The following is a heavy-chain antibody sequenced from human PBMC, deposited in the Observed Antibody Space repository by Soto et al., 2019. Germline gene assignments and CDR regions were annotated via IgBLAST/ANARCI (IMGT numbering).Heavy chain of an antibody. Sequence: SETLSLTCTVPGGSISSYYWSWIQQPPGKGLEWIGYIYYSGSTNYNPSLKSRVTISVDTSKNQSSLKLGSVTAADTAVYYCARDCTRSSSIGYYYYGMDVWGQGPTVTVS. D-gene: IGHD6-6*01. CDR2: IYYSGST. V-gene: IGHV4-59*01. CDR1: GGSISSYY. CDR3: ARDCTRSSSIGYYYYGMDV. J-gene: IGHJ6*01.